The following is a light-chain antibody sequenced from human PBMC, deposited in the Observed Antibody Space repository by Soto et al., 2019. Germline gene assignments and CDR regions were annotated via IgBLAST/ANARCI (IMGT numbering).Light chain of an antibody. J-gene: IGKJ5*01. CDR3: QQYHNWPIT. CDR1: QSVSGD. Sequence: EIVLTQSPATLSLSRGDTATLSCRASQSVSGDIGGYQQKPGQAPRLLIYADSNRDTGIPARFSGSGSGTDFALTISSLEPEDCAVYYCQQYHNWPITLGQGIRLAIK. V-gene: IGKV3-11*01. CDR2: ADS.